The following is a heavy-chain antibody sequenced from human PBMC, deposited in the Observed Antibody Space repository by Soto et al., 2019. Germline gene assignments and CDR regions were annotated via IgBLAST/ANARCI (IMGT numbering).Heavy chain of an antibody. J-gene: IGHJ6*02. CDR1: GYTFTSYY. CDR2: ISANNGDT. V-gene: IGHV1-18*01. Sequence: ASVKVSCKASGYTFTSYYFSWVRQAPGQGLEWMGWISANNGDTNYAQKLQGRVTMTTDTSTSTAYLELRRLRSDDTAVYYCARDTYCSSTRGSYSFGWYNYYHGMDVWGQGTTVTVSS. CDR3: ARDTYCSSTRGSYSFGWYNYYHGMDV. D-gene: IGHD2-2*01.